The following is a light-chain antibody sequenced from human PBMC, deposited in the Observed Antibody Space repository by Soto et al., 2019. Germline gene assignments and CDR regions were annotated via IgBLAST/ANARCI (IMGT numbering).Light chain of an antibody. Sequence: QSALAQPASVSGSPGQSITISCTGTSSDVGAYDAVSWYQQHPGKAPQVIIYRGTKRPSGVSTRFSGSVSGNTASLTVSGLQAEDEAEYFCQSYDTGLSGSVFGSGTKLTVL. V-gene: IGLV2-23*01. CDR1: SSDVGAYDA. J-gene: IGLJ1*01. CDR3: QSYDTGLSGSV. CDR2: RGT.